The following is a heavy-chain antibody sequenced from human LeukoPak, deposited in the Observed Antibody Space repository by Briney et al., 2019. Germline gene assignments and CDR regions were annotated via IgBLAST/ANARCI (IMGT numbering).Heavy chain of an antibody. CDR3: ARDAGRQQLAGGY. J-gene: IGHJ4*02. V-gene: IGHV1-2*06. CDR1: GYTFTGYY. Sequence: ASVKVSCKASGYTFTGYYMHWVRQAPGQGLEWMGRINPNSGGTNYAQKFQGRVTMTRDTSISTAYMELSRLRSDDTAVYYCARDAGRQQLAGGYWGQGALDTVSS. D-gene: IGHD6-13*01. CDR2: INPNSGGT.